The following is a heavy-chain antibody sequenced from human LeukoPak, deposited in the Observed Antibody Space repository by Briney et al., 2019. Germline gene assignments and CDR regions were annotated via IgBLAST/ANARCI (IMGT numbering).Heavy chain of an antibody. CDR1: GFTFSTYA. D-gene: IGHD6-19*01. V-gene: IGHV3-23*01. CDR2: ISGSGDNT. CDR3: AREVAVAGFDY. Sequence: GGSLRLSCAASGFTFSTYAMSWVRQAPGKGLEWVSGISGSGDNTNYADSVKGRFTISRDNAKNSLYLQMNSLRAEDTAVYYCAREVAVAGFDYWGQGTLVTVSS. J-gene: IGHJ4*02.